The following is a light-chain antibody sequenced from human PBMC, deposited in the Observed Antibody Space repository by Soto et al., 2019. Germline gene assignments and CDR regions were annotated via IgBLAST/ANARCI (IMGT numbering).Light chain of an antibody. CDR3: GTWDSSLSSVV. CDR1: GSNIGNNY. CDR2: DND. V-gene: IGLV1-51*01. Sequence: QSVLTQPPSVSAAPGQKVTISCSGSGSNIGNNYVSWYQQLPTTAPKLLIYDNDKRPSGIPDRFSGSKSGTSATLGITGLQTGDEADYYCGTWDSSLSSVVVGGGTKLTVL. J-gene: IGLJ2*01.